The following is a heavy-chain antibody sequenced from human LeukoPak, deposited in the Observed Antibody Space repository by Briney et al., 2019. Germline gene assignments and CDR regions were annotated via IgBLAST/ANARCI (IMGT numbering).Heavy chain of an antibody. CDR2: IYSGGST. V-gene: IGHV3-66*01. Sequence: GGSLRLSCAASGFTVSSNYMSWVRQAPGKGLEWVSVIYSGGSTYYADSVKGRFTISRDNSKNTLYLQMNSLRAEDTAVYYCARFDRASFFDYWGQGTLVTVSS. J-gene: IGHJ4*02. CDR1: GFTVSSNY. CDR3: ARFDRASFFDY. D-gene: IGHD2-2*01.